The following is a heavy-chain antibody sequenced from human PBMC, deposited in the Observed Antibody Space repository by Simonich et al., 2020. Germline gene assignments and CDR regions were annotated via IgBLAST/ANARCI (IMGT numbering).Heavy chain of an antibody. CDR3: ARPLGIVWAFDI. CDR1: GGSFSGYY. CDR2: INHSGST. J-gene: IGHJ3*02. D-gene: IGHD3-16*01. Sequence: QVQLQQWGAGLLKPSETLSLTCAVYGGSFSGYYWSWIRQPPGKGLEWFGEINHSGSTNYNPSLKSRVTISVDTSKNQFSLKLSSVTAADTAVYYCARPLGIVWAFDIWGQGTMVTVSS. V-gene: IGHV4-34*01.